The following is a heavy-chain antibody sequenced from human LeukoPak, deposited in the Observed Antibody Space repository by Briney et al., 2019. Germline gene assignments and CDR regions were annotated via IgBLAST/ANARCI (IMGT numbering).Heavy chain of an antibody. CDR3: ARGGYSYGMHAFDI. CDR2: IYYSGST. CDR1: GGSISSSSYY. J-gene: IGHJ3*02. D-gene: IGHD5-18*01. Sequence: PSETLSLTCTVSGGSISSSSYYWGWIRQPPGKGLEWIGSIYYSGSTYYNPSLKSRVTISVDTSKNQFSLKLSSVTAADTAVYYCARGGYSYGMHAFDIWGQGTMVTVSS. V-gene: IGHV4-39*01.